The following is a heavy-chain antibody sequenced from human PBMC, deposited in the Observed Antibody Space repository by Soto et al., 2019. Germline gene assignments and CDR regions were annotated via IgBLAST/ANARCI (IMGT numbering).Heavy chain of an antibody. CDR3: ATGVIWIGYFTVDS. D-gene: IGHD3-3*01. CDR2: FLPVCRTL. V-gene: IGHV1-69*01. CDR1: GGNFGKSA. Sequence: PEKISCRASGGNFGKSATNWVRQTPGQGLEWLGGFLPVCRTLYYAQKFQSRVTLTADESTGAASMTQRSATHDDTAVYYCATGVIWIGYFTVDSWGQGTRVTVSS. J-gene: IGHJ4*02.